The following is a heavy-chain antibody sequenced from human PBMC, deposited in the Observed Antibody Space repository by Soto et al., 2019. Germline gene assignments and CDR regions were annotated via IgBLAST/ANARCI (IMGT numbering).Heavy chain of an antibody. CDR3: TRGTPHYYGSGQTWFDP. J-gene: IGHJ5*02. V-gene: IGHV4-30-2*01. CDR1: GGSISSGGYS. Sequence: SETLSLTCAVSGGSISSGGYSWSWIRQPPGKGLEWIGYIYHSGSTYYNPSLKSRVTISVDRSKNQFSLKLSSVTAADTAVYYCTRGTPHYYGSGQTWFDPWGQGTLVTVYS. D-gene: IGHD3-10*01. CDR2: IYHSGST.